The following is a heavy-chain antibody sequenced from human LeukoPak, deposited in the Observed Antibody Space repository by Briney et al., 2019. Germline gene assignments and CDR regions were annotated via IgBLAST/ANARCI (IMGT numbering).Heavy chain of an antibody. CDR2: ISAYNGNT. CDR1: GYTFTRYG. J-gene: IGHJ4*02. V-gene: IGHV1-18*01. CDR3: ATGDYGDYYDY. D-gene: IGHD4-17*01. Sequence: GASVKVSCKASGYTFTRYGISWVRQAPGHGLEWMGWISAYNGNTNYAQKLQGRVTMTTDTSTSPAYMELRSLRSDDTAVYYCATGDYGDYYDYWGQGTLVTVSS.